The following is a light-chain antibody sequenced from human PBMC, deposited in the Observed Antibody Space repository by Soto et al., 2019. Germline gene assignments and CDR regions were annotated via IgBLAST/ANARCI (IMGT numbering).Light chain of an antibody. CDR1: SSNIGAGYD. CDR3: QSYDSSLSGYV. J-gene: IGLJ1*01. V-gene: IGLV1-40*01. Sequence: QSVLTQPPSVSGAPGQRVTISCTWSSSNIGAGYDVHWYQQLPGTAPKLLIYGNSNRPSGVPDRFSGSKSGTSASLAITGLQAEGEADYYCQSYDSSLSGYVFGTGTKVTVL. CDR2: GNS.